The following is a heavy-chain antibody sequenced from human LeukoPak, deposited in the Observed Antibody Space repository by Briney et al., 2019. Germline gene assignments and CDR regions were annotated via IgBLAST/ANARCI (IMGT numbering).Heavy chain of an antibody. CDR2: IYSSGTT. J-gene: IGHJ5*02. Sequence: GGSLRLSCAAAGFNFSSYWMTWVRQAPGKGLEWVSVIYSSGTTYYADSVKGRFTISRDNSKNTLYLQMNSLTAEDTAVYYCARSSWFDPWGQGTLVTVSS. CDR3: ARSSWFDP. CDR1: GFNFSSYW. V-gene: IGHV3-66*01.